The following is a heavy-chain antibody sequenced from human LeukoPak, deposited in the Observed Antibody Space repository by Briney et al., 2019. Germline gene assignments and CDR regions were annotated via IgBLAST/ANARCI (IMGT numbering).Heavy chain of an antibody. D-gene: IGHD2-2*01. CDR2: IYYSGST. CDR1: GGSISSYY. CDR3: ARSKGGYCSSTSCARFDY. V-gene: IGHV4-59*12. J-gene: IGHJ4*02. Sequence: SETLSLTCTVSGGSISSYYWSWIRQPPGKGLEWIGYIYYSGSTNYNPSLKSRVTISVDTSKNQFSLKLSSVTAVDTAVYYCARSKGGYCSSTSCARFDYWGQGTLVTVSS.